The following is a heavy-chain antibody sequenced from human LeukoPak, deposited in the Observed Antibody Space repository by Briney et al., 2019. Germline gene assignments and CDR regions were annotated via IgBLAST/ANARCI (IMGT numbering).Heavy chain of an antibody. V-gene: IGHV3-7*01. D-gene: IGHD2-15*01. Sequence: GESLKISCAASGFTFSSYWMSWVRQAPGKGLEWVANIKQDGSEKYYVDSVKGRFTISRDNAKNSLYLQMNSLRAEDTAVYYCARDSHCSGGSCYNWFDPWGQGTLVTVSS. J-gene: IGHJ5*02. CDR2: IKQDGSEK. CDR3: ARDSHCSGGSCYNWFDP. CDR1: GFTFSSYW.